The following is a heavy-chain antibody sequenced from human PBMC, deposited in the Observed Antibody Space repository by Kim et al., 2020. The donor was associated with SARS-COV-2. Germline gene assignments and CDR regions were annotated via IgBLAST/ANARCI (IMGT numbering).Heavy chain of an antibody. J-gene: IGHJ5*02. CDR2: ISSSGSTI. D-gene: IGHD3-16*02. CDR1: GFTFSSYE. V-gene: IGHV3-48*03. CDR3: ARDDYVCGSYRYGSYKWFDP. Sequence: GGSLRLSCAASGFTFSSYEMNWVRQAPGKGLEWVSYISSSGSTIYYTDSVKGRFTISRDNAKNSLYLQMNSLRAEDTAVYYCARDDYVCGSYRYGSYKWFDPWGQGTLVTVSS.